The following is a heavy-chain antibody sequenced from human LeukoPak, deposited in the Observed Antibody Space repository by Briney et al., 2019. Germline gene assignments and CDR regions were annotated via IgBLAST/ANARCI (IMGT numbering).Heavy chain of an antibody. J-gene: IGHJ4*02. D-gene: IGHD3-22*01. CDR3: TTDLGTYYYDSSSG. CDR1: GFTFSNAW. CDR2: IKSKTDGGTT. Sequence: PGGSLRLSCAASGFTFSNAWMSWVRQAPGKGLEWVGRIKSKTDGGTTDYAAPVKGRFTISRDDSKNTLYLQMNSLKTEDTAVYYCTTDLGTYYYDSSSGWGQGTLVTVSS. V-gene: IGHV3-15*01.